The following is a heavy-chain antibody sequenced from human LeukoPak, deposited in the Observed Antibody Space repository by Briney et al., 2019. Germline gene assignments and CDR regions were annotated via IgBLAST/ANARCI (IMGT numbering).Heavy chain of an antibody. CDR2: INHSGST. V-gene: IGHV4-34*01. D-gene: IGHD3-10*01. J-gene: IGHJ5*02. CDR3: ARGRITMVRGVTRGNWFDP. CDR1: GGSFSGYY. Sequence: PSETLSLTCAVYGGSFSGYYWSWIRQPPGKGLEWVGEINHSGSTNYNPSLKSRVTISVDTSKNQFSLKQSSVTAADTAVYYCARGRITMVRGVTRGNWFDPWGQGTLVTVSS.